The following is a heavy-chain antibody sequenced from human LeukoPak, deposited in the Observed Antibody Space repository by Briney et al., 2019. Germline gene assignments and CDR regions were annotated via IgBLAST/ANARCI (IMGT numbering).Heavy chain of an antibody. J-gene: IGHJ4*02. V-gene: IGHV3-48*01. Sequence: GGSLRLSCAASGFTFSSYTMNWVRQAPGKVLEWISYISRTGTTIHYADSVKGRLTISRDNAQNPLYLQMDSLRSEDTALYFCARDLGSGDHGLLVWGQGTLLTVSS. CDR1: GFTFSSYT. CDR3: ARDLGSGDHGLLV. D-gene: IGHD4-17*01. CDR2: ISRTGTTI.